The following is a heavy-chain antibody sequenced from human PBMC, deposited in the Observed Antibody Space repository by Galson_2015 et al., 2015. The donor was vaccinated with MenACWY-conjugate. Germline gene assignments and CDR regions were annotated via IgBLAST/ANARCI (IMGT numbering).Heavy chain of an antibody. V-gene: IGHV3-23*01. D-gene: IGHD2-15*01. Sequence: SLRLSCAVSGFNFSTYGLAWVRQAPGKGLEWVSAISGSGTTKYDADSVMGRFTISRDNSKNTLYLQMNSLRAEDTAVYYCAKNRFGGRPYYFDYWGQGTLVTVSS. CDR1: GFNFSTYG. CDR2: ISGSGTTK. CDR3: AKNRFGGRPYYFDY. J-gene: IGHJ4*02.